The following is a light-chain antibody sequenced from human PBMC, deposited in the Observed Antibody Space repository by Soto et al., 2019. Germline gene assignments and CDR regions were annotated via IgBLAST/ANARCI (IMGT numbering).Light chain of an antibody. CDR2: EVS. J-gene: IGLJ3*02. V-gene: IGLV2-8*01. CDR1: RGDVGDYNY. Sequence: QSALTQPPSASGSPGQSVTISCTGTRGDVGDYNYVSWYQQHPGKAPKLMIYEVSKRPSGVPDRFSGSKSGNTASLTVSGLQAEDEAEYYCSSYAGSNNWVFGGGTKLTV. CDR3: SSYAGSNNWV.